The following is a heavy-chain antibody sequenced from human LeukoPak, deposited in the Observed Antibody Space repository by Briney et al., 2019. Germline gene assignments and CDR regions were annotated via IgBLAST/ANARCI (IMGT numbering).Heavy chain of an antibody. Sequence: SETLSLTCTVSGGSISSGSYYWSWIRQPAGKGLEWIGRIYTSGSTYYNPSLKSRVTISVDTSKNQFSLKLSSVTAADTAVYYCARGNYYDRLYAPYYFDYWGQGTLVTVSS. J-gene: IGHJ4*02. CDR2: IYTSGST. CDR3: ARGNYYDRLYAPYYFDY. CDR1: GGSISSGSYY. D-gene: IGHD3-22*01. V-gene: IGHV4-61*02.